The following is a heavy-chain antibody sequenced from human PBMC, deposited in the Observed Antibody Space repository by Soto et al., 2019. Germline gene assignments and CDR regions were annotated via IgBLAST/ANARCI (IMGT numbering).Heavy chain of an antibody. Sequence: GGSLRLSCAASGFTVSSNYMSWVRQAPGKGLEWVSVIYSGGSTYYADSVKGRFTISRDNSKNTLYLQMNSLRAEDTAVYYCARSYSSSWYLGAFDIWGQGTMVTVSS. CDR2: IYSGGST. V-gene: IGHV3-66*01. CDR3: ARSYSSSWYLGAFDI. J-gene: IGHJ3*02. CDR1: GFTVSSNY. D-gene: IGHD6-13*01.